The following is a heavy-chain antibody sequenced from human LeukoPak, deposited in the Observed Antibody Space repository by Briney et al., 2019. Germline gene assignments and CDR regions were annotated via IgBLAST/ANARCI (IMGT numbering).Heavy chain of an antibody. D-gene: IGHD3-10*01. CDR2: IHYSGST. Sequence: PSETLSLTCTVSGGSISSGGYYWSWIRQHPGKGLEWIGYIHYSGSTYYNPSLKSRVTISVDTSKNQFSLKLSSVTAADTAVYYCARVPGAPRESHFDYWGQGTLVTVSS. CDR1: GGSISSGGYY. J-gene: IGHJ4*02. V-gene: IGHV4-31*03. CDR3: ARVPGAPRESHFDY.